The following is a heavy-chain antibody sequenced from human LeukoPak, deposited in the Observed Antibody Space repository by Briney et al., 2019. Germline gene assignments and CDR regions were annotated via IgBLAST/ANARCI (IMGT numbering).Heavy chain of an antibody. CDR3: ARVTGSIDY. CDR2: INLNSGDT. Sequence: GASVKVSCKASGYTFTSYDINWVRQATGQGLEWMGWINLNSGDTGYEQNFQGRLTMTRDTSINTAYMELSTLRSEDTAFYYCARVTGSIDYWGQGTLVTVSS. V-gene: IGHV1-8*01. J-gene: IGHJ4*02. D-gene: IGHD1-26*01. CDR1: GYTFTSYD.